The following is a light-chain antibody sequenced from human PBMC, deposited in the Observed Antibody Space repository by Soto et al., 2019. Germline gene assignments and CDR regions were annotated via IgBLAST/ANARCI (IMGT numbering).Light chain of an antibody. CDR2: SVS. V-gene: IGKV3-15*01. Sequence: EVVMTQSPATLSVFPGERVTLSCRASQSVSTSLAWYQQKPGQAPRLLIYSVSTRATGIPARFSGSGSGTEFTLTISSLESEDFAVYYCQQYIHGYTFGQGTELEIK. J-gene: IGKJ2*01. CDR3: QQYIHGYT. CDR1: QSVSTS.